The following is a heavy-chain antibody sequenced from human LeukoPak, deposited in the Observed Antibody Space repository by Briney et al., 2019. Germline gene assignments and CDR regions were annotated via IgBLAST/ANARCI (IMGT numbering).Heavy chain of an antibody. Sequence: GGSLRLSRAASGFTFSDYYMSWIRQAPREGVEWVSYICISGSTIYYADSVKGRFTISRDKTKNYLYLQMNTVSAEDTAVYYCARDRRTMGRGVSITALGDYMDVWGKGTTVTVSS. CDR2: ICISGSTI. D-gene: IGHD3-10*01. J-gene: IGHJ6*03. CDR1: GFTFSDYY. V-gene: IGHV3-11*01. CDR3: ARDRRTMGRGVSITALGDYMDV.